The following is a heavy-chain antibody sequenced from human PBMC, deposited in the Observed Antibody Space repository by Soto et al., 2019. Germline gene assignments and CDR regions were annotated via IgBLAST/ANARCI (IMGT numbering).Heavy chain of an antibody. CDR2: IYYSGST. V-gene: IGHV4-59*01. CDR3: ARTVELIYYYYMDV. CDR1: GGSISSYY. J-gene: IGHJ6*03. Sequence: SETLSLTCTVSGGSISSYYWSWIRQPPGKGLEWIGYIYYSGSTNYNPSLKSRVTISVDTSKNQFSLKLSSVTAADTAVYYCARTVELIYYYYMDVWSKGTTVTVSS. D-gene: IGHD2-21*01.